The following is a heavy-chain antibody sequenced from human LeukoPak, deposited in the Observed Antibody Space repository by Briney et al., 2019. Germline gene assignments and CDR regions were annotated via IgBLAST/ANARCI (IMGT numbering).Heavy chain of an antibody. D-gene: IGHD3-9*01. J-gene: IGHJ4*02. CDR2: INHSGST. CDR1: GGSFSGYY. V-gene: IGHV4-34*01. Sequence: SETLSLTCAVYGGSFSGYYWSWIRQPPGKGLEWIGEINHSGSTNYNPSLKSRVTISVDTSKNQFSLKLSSVTAADTAVYYCARSGLLLRYFDWLLYGFDYWGQGTLVTVSS. CDR3: ARSGLLLRYFDWLLYGFDY.